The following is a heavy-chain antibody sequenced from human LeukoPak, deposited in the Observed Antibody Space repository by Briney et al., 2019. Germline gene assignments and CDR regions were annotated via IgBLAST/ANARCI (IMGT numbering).Heavy chain of an antibody. J-gene: IGHJ3*02. CDR2: ISAYNGNT. D-gene: IGHD3-3*01. CDR3: ARDHVPTVLRFLEWDNAFDI. V-gene: IGHV1-18*01. Sequence: ASVKVSCTASGYTFTSYGISWLRQAPGQGLEWMGWISAYNGNTNYAQKLQGRVTMTTDTSTSTAYMELRSLRSDDTAVYYCARDHVPTVLRFLEWDNAFDIWGQGTMVTVSS. CDR1: GYTFTSYG.